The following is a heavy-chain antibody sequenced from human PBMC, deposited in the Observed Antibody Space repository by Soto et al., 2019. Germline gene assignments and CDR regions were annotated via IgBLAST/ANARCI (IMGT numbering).Heavy chain of an antibody. J-gene: IGHJ6*02. CDR3: SHLDLRGFSDYTHGWYV. V-gene: IGHV2-5*01. CDR2: IYWNDEI. D-gene: IGHD4-17*01. Sequence: QVTVKESGPTLAKPTQTLTLTCSFTGFSLSSSGAGVGGFRQSPGKALEWLALIYWNDEIRYSPSLASRLTITKDTSKDQVVLTLTNLGPVDTATYYCSHLDLRGFSDYTHGWYVWGQGTTVTVSS. CDR1: GFSLSSSGAG.